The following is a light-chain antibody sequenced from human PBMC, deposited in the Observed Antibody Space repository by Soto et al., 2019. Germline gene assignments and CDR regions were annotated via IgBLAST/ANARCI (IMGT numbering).Light chain of an antibody. CDR3: CSYAGSYTWV. CDR2: DVS. Sequence: QSVLTQPRSVSGSPGQSVTISCNGTSSDVGGYNYVSWYQQHPGKAPKLMIYDVSKRPSGVPDRFSGSKSGNTASLTISGLQADDEADYYCCSYAGSYTWVFGGGTKSPS. J-gene: IGLJ2*01. CDR1: SSDVGGYNY. V-gene: IGLV2-11*01.